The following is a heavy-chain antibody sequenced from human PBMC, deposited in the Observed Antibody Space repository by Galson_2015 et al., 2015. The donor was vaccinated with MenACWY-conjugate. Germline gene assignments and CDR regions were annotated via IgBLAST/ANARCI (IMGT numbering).Heavy chain of an antibody. Sequence: SVKVSCKASAYTFINYGISWVRQAPGQGLEWMGWISPYNGNTNSAQKLQGRVTMTTDTSTSTAYMELRSLRSDDTAVYYCARRSYGQAFDYWGQGTLVTVSS. J-gene: IGHJ4*02. CDR3: ARRSYGQAFDY. CDR1: AYTFINYG. V-gene: IGHV1-18*01. CDR2: ISPYNGNT. D-gene: IGHD3-16*01.